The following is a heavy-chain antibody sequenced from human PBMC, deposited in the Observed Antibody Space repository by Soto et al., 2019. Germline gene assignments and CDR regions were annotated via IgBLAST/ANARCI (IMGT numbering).Heavy chain of an antibody. J-gene: IGHJ5*02. CDR1: SGSISSSNW. CDR2: IYHSRST. Sequence: SETLSLTCAVSSGSISSSNWWSWVRQPPGKGLEWIGEIYHSRSTNYNPSLKSRVTISVDKSKNQFSLKLSSVTAADTAVYYCARTVDCSSTSCYIGWFDPWGQGTLVTVSS. V-gene: IGHV4-4*02. CDR3: ARTVDCSSTSCYIGWFDP. D-gene: IGHD2-2*02.